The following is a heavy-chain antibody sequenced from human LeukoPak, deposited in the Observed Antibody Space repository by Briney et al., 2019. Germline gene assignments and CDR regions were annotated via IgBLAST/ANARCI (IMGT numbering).Heavy chain of an antibody. V-gene: IGHV4-61*02. CDR2: IYTSGST. CDR1: GGSISSVSYY. D-gene: IGHD1-26*01. CDR3: ARDFGYSGSYSYYYYYMDV. Sequence: SETLSLTCTVSGGSISSVSYYWSWIRQPAGKGLEWIGRIYTSGSTNYNPSLKSRVTISVDTSKNQFSLKLSSVTAADTAVYYCARDFGYSGSYSYYYYYMDVWGKGTTVTVSS. J-gene: IGHJ6*03.